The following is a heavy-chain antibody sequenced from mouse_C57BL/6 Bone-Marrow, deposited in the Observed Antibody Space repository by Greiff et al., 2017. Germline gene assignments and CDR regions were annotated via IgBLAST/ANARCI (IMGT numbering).Heavy chain of an antibody. CDR3: TRGEIYYDSLFAY. D-gene: IGHD2-4*01. Sequence: VQLQQSGPELVKPGASVTIPCKASGYTFTDYNMDWVKQSHGTSLEWIGDINPNNGGTIYNQKFKGKATLTVDKSSRTAYMELRSLTSEDTAVYYCTRGEIYYDSLFAYWGQGTLVTVSA. CDR1: GYTFTDYN. CDR2: INPNNGGT. V-gene: IGHV1-18*01. J-gene: IGHJ3*01.